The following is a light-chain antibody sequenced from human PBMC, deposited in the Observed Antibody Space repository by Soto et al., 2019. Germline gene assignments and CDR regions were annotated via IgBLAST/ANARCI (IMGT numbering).Light chain of an antibody. Sequence: ELVMTQSPATLSVSPGERATLSCRASQSVSSTLAWYQQKPGQAPRLLIYGASTRATGIPARFSGSGSGTEFTLTISSLQSEDFAVYYCQQYNNWPWTFGQGTKVDNK. J-gene: IGKJ1*01. CDR2: GAS. CDR1: QSVSST. CDR3: QQYNNWPWT. V-gene: IGKV3-15*01.